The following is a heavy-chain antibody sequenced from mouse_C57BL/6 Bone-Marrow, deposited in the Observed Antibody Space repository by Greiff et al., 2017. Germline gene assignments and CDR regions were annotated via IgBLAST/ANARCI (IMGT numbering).Heavy chain of an antibody. D-gene: IGHD2-3*01. CDR1: GFNIKDDY. CDR2: IDPEIGDN. V-gene: IGHV14-4*01. CDR3: SSFDGNYFDF. Sequence: VQLQQSGAELVRPGASVKLSCTASGFNIKDDYIHWVKQRPEQGLEWIGWIDPEIGDNESASEFPGKATITLATSYHTAYLHLSSLTSEDTAVYYCSSFDGNYFDFWGQGTPLTVAS. J-gene: IGHJ2*01.